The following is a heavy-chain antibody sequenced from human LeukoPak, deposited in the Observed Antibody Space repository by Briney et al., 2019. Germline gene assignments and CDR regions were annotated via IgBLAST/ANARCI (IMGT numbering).Heavy chain of an antibody. J-gene: IGHJ4*02. D-gene: IGHD2-2*01. CDR1: GGSFSGYY. CDR2: INHSGST. Sequence: PSETLSLTCAVYGGSFSGYYWSWIRQPPGKGLEWIGEINHSGSTNHNPSLKSRVTISVDTSKNQFSLKLSSVTAADTAVYYCARGGYQLPDPLFDYWGQGTLVTVSS. V-gene: IGHV4-34*01. CDR3: ARGGYQLPDPLFDY.